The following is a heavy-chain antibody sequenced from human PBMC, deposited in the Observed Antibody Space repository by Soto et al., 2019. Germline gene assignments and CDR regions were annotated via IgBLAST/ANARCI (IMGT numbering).Heavy chain of an antibody. CDR3: TRHIDYDFWSGYHRFDAFDI. D-gene: IGHD3-3*01. Sequence: GGSLRLSCAASGFTFTGSAMHWVRQAYGKGLEWVGRIRSKANSYATAYAASVKGRFTISRDDSKNTAYLQMNSLKTEDTAVYYCTRHIDYDFWSGYHRFDAFDIWGQGTMVTVSS. CDR2: IRSKANSYAT. V-gene: IGHV3-73*01. CDR1: GFTFTGSA. J-gene: IGHJ3*02.